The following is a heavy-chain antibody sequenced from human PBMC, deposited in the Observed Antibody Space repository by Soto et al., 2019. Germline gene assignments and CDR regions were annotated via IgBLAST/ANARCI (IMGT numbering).Heavy chain of an antibody. D-gene: IGHD5-18*01. V-gene: IGHV3-53*01. Sequence: GGSLRLSCAASGFTVSNNYMTWVRQAPGKGLEWVSFIYSSGSTYYADSVKGRFTVSRDNFKNTLYLQMNSLRAEDTAVYYCARGYSYTQPVFDYWGLGTLVTVS. CDR3: ARGYSYTQPVFDY. J-gene: IGHJ4*02. CDR1: GFTVSNNY. CDR2: IYSSGST.